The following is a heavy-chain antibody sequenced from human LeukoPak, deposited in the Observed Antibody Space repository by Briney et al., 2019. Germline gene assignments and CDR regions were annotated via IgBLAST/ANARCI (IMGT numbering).Heavy chain of an antibody. V-gene: IGHV3-74*01. CDR2: INSDGSST. D-gene: IGHD6-13*01. CDR1: GLTFSIHW. CDR3: AREGSSWPDAFGI. J-gene: IGHJ3*02. Sequence: GGSLRLSCAASGLTFSIHWMYWVRQAPGKGLVWVSRINSDGSSTSYADSVKGRFTISRDNAKNTLYLQMNSLRAEDTAVYYCAREGSSWPDAFGIWGQGTMVTVSS.